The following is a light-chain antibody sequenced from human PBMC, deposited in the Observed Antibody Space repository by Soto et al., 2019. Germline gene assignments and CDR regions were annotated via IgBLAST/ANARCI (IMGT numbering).Light chain of an antibody. J-gene: IGLJ1*01. CDR2: DVS. CDR3: CSYAGSYNFP. CDR1: SSDVGGYNY. V-gene: IGLV2-11*01. Sequence: QSALTQPRSVSGSPGQSVTISCTGTSSDVGGYNYVSWYQQHPGKAPKLMIYDVSKRPSGVPDRFSGSKSGSTASLTISGLQAEDEADYYCCSYAGSYNFPFGTGTKVTVL.